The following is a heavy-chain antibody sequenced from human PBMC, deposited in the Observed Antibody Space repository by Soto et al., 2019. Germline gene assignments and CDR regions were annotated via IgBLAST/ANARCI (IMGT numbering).Heavy chain of an antibody. D-gene: IGHD3-16*01. CDR2: ISAYNGNT. CDR3: AGGGTPVDY. J-gene: IGHJ4*02. Sequence: QVQLVQSGAEVKKPGASVKVSCKASGYTFTNFGISWVRQAPGQGLEWMGWISAYNGNTNYAQNFQGRVTMTTDTRTSPAYMELRSLRSADTAVYYCAGGGTPVDYWGQGTLVTVSS. V-gene: IGHV1-18*01. CDR1: GYTFTNFG.